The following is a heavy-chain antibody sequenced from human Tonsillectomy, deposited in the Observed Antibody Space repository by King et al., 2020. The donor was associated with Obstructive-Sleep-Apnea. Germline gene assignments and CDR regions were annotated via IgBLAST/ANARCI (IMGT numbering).Heavy chain of an antibody. CDR3: TRGGAVATSGEFDY. V-gene: IGHV3-13*04. CDR1: GFTFSDYD. Sequence: EVQLVESGGGVVQPGGSLRLSCEASGFTFSDYDMHWVRQVIGKGLEWVSVFGTAGETYYGDAWKGRFTITRDNAKKSLYLQMNSLRAGDTAVYYCTRGGAVATSGEFDYWGQGILVTVSS. J-gene: IGHJ4*02. CDR2: FGTAGET. D-gene: IGHD1-1*01.